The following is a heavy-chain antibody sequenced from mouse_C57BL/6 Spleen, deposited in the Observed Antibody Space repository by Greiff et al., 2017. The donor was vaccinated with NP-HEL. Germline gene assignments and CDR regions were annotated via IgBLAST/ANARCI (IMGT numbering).Heavy chain of an antibody. Sequence: EVQGVESGGGLVQPKGSLKLSCAASGFSFNTYAMNWVRQAPGKGLDWVARIRSKSNNYATYYADSVKDRFTISRDDSESMRYLQMNNLKTEDTAMYYCVKDEEWYFDVWGTGTTVTVSS. V-gene: IGHV10-1*01. CDR2: IRSKSNNYAT. CDR3: VKDEEWYFDV. CDR1: GFSFNTYA. J-gene: IGHJ1*03.